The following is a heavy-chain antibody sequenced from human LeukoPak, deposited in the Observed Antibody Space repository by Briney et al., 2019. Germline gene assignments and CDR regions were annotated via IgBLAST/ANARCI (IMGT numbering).Heavy chain of an antibody. J-gene: IGHJ4*02. Sequence: ASVKVSCKASVYTFTGYYIHWVRQAPAQALEWMVWINPNSGGTKYAQKFQGRVTMTRDTSISTAYMELSSLTSDDTALYYCATDGAVAGTAYPEYWGQGTLVTVSS. CDR1: VYTFTGYY. V-gene: IGHV1-2*02. CDR3: ATDGAVAGTAYPEY. CDR2: INPNSGGT. D-gene: IGHD6-19*01.